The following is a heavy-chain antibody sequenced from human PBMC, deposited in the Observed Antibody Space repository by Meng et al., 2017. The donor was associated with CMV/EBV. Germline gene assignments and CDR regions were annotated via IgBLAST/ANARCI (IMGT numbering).Heavy chain of an antibody. Sequence: SWIRQPPGKGLEWIGYIYYSGSTNYNPSLKSRVTISVDTSKNQFSLKLSSVTAADTAVYYCARAKPAAIMVIAAAGNELGSTYYFDYWGQGTLVTVSS. CDR3: ARAKPAAIMVIAAAGNELGSTYYFDY. J-gene: IGHJ4*02. D-gene: IGHD6-13*01. V-gene: IGHV4-59*01. CDR2: IYYSGST.